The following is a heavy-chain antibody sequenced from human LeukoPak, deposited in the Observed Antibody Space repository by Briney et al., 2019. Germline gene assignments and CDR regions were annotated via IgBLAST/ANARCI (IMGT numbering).Heavy chain of an antibody. V-gene: IGHV3-23*01. Sequence: GGSLRLSCAASGFTFSSYSMNWVRQAPGKGLECVSTISGSGGTTYYADSVKGRFTISRDNSKNTLYLQMNSLRAEDTAVYYCARESGRAVAGFRQLNWFDPWGQGTLVTVSS. CDR2: ISGSGGTT. J-gene: IGHJ5*02. CDR1: GFTFSSYS. CDR3: ARESGRAVAGFRQLNWFDP. D-gene: IGHD6-19*01.